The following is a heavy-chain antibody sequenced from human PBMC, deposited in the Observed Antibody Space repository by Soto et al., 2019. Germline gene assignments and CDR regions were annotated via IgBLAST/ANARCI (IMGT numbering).Heavy chain of an antibody. Sequence: EVQLLESGGGLVQPGGSLRLSCAASGFTFSSYAMSWVRQAPGKGLEWVSTISASGGSTHYADSVKGRFTISRANSKNTLYLQMHSLRAADTAVYYCAKFYGGNSAHTYSIDPWGQGTLVTVSS. CDR1: GFTFSSYA. J-gene: IGHJ5*02. V-gene: IGHV3-23*01. CDR3: AKFYGGNSAHTYSIDP. CDR2: ISASGGST. D-gene: IGHD2-21*02.